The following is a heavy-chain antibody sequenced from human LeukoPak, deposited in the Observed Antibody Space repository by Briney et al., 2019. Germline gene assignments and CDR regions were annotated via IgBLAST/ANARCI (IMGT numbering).Heavy chain of an antibody. CDR1: GYTFTSYA. Sequence: GASVKVSCKASGYTFTSYAMHWVRQAPGQRLEWMGWINAGNGNTKYSQKFQGRVTITRDTSASTAYMELSSLRSEDTAVYYCARDYEGRYDILTGYYVTTSDNYFDYWGQGTLVTVSS. D-gene: IGHD3-9*01. J-gene: IGHJ4*02. CDR3: ARDYEGRYDILTGYYVTTSDNYFDY. V-gene: IGHV1-3*01. CDR2: INAGNGNT.